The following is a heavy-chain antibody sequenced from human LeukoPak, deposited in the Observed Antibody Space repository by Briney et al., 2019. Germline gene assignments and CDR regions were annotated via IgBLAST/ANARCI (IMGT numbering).Heavy chain of an antibody. CDR3: ARGHYGSGNYYNLDY. CDR2: IYTSGST. J-gene: IGHJ4*02. V-gene: IGHV4-4*07. D-gene: IGHD3-10*01. CDR1: GGSISSYY. Sequence: SETLSLTCTVSGGSISSYYWSWIRQPAGKGLEWIGRIYTSGSTNYNPSLKSRVTMSVDTSKNQFSLKLSSVTAADTAVYYCARGHYGSGNYYNLDYWGQGTLVTVSS.